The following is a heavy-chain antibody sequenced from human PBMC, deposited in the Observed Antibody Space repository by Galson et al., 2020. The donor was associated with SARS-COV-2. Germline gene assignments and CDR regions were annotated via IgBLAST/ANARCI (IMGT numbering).Heavy chain of an antibody. D-gene: IGHD4-17*01. CDR1: GFTFSSYA. Sequence: TGGSLRLSCAASGFTFSSYAMSWVRQAPGKGLEWVSDISGSGGSTYYADSVKGRFTISRDNSKNTLYLQMNSLRAEDTAVYYCANDYGCSLYYWGQGPLVTVSS. V-gene: IGHV3-23*01. CDR3: ANDYGCSLYY. CDR2: ISGSGGST. J-gene: IGHJ4*02.